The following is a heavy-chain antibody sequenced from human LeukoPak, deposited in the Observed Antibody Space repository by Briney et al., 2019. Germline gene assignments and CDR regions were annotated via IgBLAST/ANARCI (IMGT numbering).Heavy chain of an antibody. J-gene: IGHJ4*02. CDR1: GFTFSSYA. V-gene: IGHV3-30*04. Sequence: GGSLRLSCAASGFTFSSYAMHWVRQAPGEGLEWVAVISYDGSNKYYADSVKGRFTISRDNSKNTLYLQMTSLRAEDTAVYYCARVELAGAAMVKEAFDYWGQGTLVTVSS. D-gene: IGHD5-18*01. CDR3: ARVELAGAAMVKEAFDY. CDR2: ISYDGSNK.